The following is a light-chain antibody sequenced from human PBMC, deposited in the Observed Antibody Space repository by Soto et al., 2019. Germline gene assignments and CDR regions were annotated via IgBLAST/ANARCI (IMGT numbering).Light chain of an antibody. Sequence: EIVLTQSPATLSLSPGERATLSCRASQSVSSYLAWYQQKPGQAPRLLIYDASNRATGIPARFSGSGSGTDFTLTISSIEPEDFPVYYCQQRSNWPLTFGGGTKVDIK. CDR1: QSVSSY. V-gene: IGKV3-11*01. J-gene: IGKJ4*01. CDR2: DAS. CDR3: QQRSNWPLT.